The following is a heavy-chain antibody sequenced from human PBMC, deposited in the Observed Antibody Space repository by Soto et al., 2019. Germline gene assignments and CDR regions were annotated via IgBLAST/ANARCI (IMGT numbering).Heavy chain of an antibody. V-gene: IGHV1-2*04. CDR1: GYTFTGYY. Sequence: ASVKVSCKASGYTFTGYYMHWVRQAPGQGPEWMGWINPNSGGTNYAQKFQGWVTMTRDTPISTAYMELSRLRSDDTAVYYCARGMESFDFWSGYPIFSYYGMDVWGQGTTVTVSS. CDR3: ARGMESFDFWSGYPIFSYYGMDV. CDR2: INPNSGGT. J-gene: IGHJ6*02. D-gene: IGHD3-3*01.